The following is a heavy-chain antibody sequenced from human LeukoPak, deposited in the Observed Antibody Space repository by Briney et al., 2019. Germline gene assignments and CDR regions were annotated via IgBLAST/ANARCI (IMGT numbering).Heavy chain of an antibody. CDR2: IYPGDSDT. CDR3: ARTYYDFWSGYPDGLTFDP. D-gene: IGHD3-3*01. Sequence: GESLQISCKGSGYSLTSYWIGWVRRLPGKGLEWMGIIYPGDSDTRYSPSFQGQVTISADKSISTAYLQWSSLKASDTAMYYCARTYYDFWSGYPDGLTFDPWGQGTLVTVSS. J-gene: IGHJ5*02. CDR1: GYSLTSYW. V-gene: IGHV5-51*01.